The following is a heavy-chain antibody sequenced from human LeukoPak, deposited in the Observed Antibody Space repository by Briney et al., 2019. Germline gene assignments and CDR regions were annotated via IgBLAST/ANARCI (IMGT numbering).Heavy chain of an antibody. Sequence: PGGSLRLSCAASGFTFSSYEMNWVRQAPGKGLEWVSYISSSGSTISYADSVKGRFTISRDNAKNSLYLQMNSLRAEDTAVYYCARAPFAYSSGWGGSGRSVAFDIWGQGTMVTVSS. CDR2: ISSSGSTI. CDR1: GFTFSSYE. CDR3: ARAPFAYSSGWGGSGRSVAFDI. J-gene: IGHJ3*02. D-gene: IGHD6-19*01. V-gene: IGHV3-48*03.